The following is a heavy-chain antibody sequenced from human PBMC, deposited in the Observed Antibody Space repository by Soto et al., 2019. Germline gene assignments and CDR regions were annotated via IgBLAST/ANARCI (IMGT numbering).Heavy chain of an antibody. CDR3: ARDRGYCSSTSCYYFDY. J-gene: IGHJ4*02. Sequence: GGSLRLSCAASGFTFSSYAMHWVRQAPGKGLEWVAVISYDGSNKYYADSVKGRFTISRDNSKNTLYLQMNSLRAEDTAVYYCARDRGYCSSTSCYYFDYWGQGTLVTVSS. CDR1: GFTFSSYA. CDR2: ISYDGSNK. D-gene: IGHD2-2*01. V-gene: IGHV3-30-3*01.